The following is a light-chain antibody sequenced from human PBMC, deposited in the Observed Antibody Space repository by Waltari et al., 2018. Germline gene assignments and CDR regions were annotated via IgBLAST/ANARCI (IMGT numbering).Light chain of an antibody. Sequence: QSVLPEPPSASVTPGQRVTFPCSGTSSNTGRNYVYCYQPVPGTAPKFPIYRDDQRPLGVPDRFSGSRSGTSASLAISGLRSEDEADYYCAAWDDSLSAHVLIGGGTRLTVL. V-gene: IGLV1-47*01. CDR2: RDD. CDR3: AAWDDSLSAHVL. CDR1: SSNTGRNY. J-gene: IGLJ2*01.